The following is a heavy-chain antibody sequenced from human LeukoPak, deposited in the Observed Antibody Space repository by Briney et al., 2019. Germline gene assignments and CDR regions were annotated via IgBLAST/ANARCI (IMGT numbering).Heavy chain of an antibody. V-gene: IGHV4-38-2*01. CDR2: IYHSGST. J-gene: IGHJ4*02. Sequence: PSETLSLTCAVSGYSISSGYSWGWIRQPPGKGLEWIGNIYHSGSTYYNPSLKSRVTISVDTSKNQFSLKLSSVTAADTAVYYCAQQSLRSPDYWGQGTLVTVSS. CDR3: AQQSLRSPDY. D-gene: IGHD3-16*01. CDR1: GYSISSGYS.